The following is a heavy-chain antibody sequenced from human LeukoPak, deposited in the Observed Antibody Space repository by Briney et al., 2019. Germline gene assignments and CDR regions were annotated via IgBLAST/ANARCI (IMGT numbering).Heavy chain of an antibody. J-gene: IGHJ6*03. CDR3: ARVQVTTIYYYYYYMDV. Sequence: VSVKVSCKASGYTFTSYGISWVRQAPGQGLEWMGWISAYNGNTNYAQKLQGRVTTTTDTSTSTAYMELRSLRSDDTAVYYCARVQVTTIYYYYYYMDVWGKGTTVTVSS. CDR2: ISAYNGNT. V-gene: IGHV1-18*01. CDR1: GYTFTSYG. D-gene: IGHD4-11*01.